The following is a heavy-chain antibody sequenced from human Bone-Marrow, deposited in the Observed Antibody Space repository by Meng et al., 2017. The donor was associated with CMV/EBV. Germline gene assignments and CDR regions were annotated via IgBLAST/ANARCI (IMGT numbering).Heavy chain of an antibody. Sequence: ASVKVSCKASGGTFSSYAISWVRQAPGQGLEWMGWINPNSGGTNYAQKFQGRVTMTRDTSISTAYMELSRLRSDDTAVYYCAREIRGKGSTLDVWGQGTTVTVSS. CDR1: GGTFSSYA. V-gene: IGHV1-2*02. CDR3: AREIRGKGSTLDV. CDR2: INPNSGGT. D-gene: IGHD2/OR15-2a*01. J-gene: IGHJ6*02.